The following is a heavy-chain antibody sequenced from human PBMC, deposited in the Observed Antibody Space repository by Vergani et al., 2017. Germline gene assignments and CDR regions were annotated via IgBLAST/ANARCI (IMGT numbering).Heavy chain of an antibody. CDR2: IDMHYGVK. D-gene: IGHD3-16*01. Sequence: VEAGGGLVQPGGSLRLSCTASGFTFQAFAFHWVRQVSGRSLEWVSGIDMHYGVKNGNSFEGRFSISRDNAKKAVFLKMNNLRHEDTARYFCVKDNDYDADGPFDLWGRGTLVTVSS. J-gene: IGHJ2*01. V-gene: IGHV3-9*01. CDR1: GFTFQAFA. CDR3: VKDNDYDADGPFDL.